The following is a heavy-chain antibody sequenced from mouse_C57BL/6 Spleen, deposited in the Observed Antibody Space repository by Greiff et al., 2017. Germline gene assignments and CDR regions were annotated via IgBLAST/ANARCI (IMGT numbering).Heavy chain of an antibody. Sequence: QAQLQQSGAELVSPGASVTLPCKASGYTFTDYEMHWVKQTPVHGLEWIGAFDPETGGTAYNQKFKGKAILTADKSSSTAYMELRSLTSEGSAVYYCTGYYGSSYPYWYFDVWGTGTTVTVSS. D-gene: IGHD1-1*01. CDR2: FDPETGGT. V-gene: IGHV1-15*01. CDR3: TGYYGSSYPYWYFDV. J-gene: IGHJ1*03. CDR1: GYTFTDYE.